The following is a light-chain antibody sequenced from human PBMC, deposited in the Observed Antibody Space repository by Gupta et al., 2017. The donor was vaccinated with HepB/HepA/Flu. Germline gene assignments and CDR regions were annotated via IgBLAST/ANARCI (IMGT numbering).Light chain of an antibody. J-gene: IGLJ2*01. CDR3: ENWDSNTHVV. CDR2: LEGSGSY. Sequence: QPVLTQSSSASASLGSSVKLTCTLSSGHSCYIIAWHQQQPGKAPRYLMKLEGSGSYNKGSGVPDRFSGSSSGADRYLTISNLQSEDEADYYCENWDSNTHVVSGGGTKLTGL. V-gene: IGLV4-60*03. CDR1: SGHSCYI.